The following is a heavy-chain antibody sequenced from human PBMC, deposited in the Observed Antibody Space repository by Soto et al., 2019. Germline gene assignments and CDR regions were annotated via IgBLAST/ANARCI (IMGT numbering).Heavy chain of an antibody. CDR2: ITYDGSND. CDR3: ARVGIVGATYYYFDY. J-gene: IGHJ4*02. Sequence: LRLSCAASGFIFNTHSMHWVRQAPGKGLEWVAVITYDGSNDYYADSVKGRFAVSRDNSKNTVYLQMNSLTAEDTAVYYCARVGIVGATYYYFDYWGPGTLVTVSS. D-gene: IGHD1-26*01. CDR1: GFIFNTHS. V-gene: IGHV3-30*03.